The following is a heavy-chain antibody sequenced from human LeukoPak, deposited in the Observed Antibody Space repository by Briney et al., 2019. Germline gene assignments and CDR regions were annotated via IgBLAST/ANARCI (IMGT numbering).Heavy chain of an antibody. Sequence: PGGSLRLSCTASGFTFGDYAMSWVRQAPGKGLDWIGFIRSKTSGGTTEYAASVKGRFTILRDDSKSIAYLQINSLKTEDTAVYYCTRGDGSGSYWGQGTPVTVSS. J-gene: IGHJ4*02. D-gene: IGHD1-26*01. CDR1: GFTFGDYA. CDR2: IRSKTSGGTT. CDR3: TRGDGSGSY. V-gene: IGHV3-49*04.